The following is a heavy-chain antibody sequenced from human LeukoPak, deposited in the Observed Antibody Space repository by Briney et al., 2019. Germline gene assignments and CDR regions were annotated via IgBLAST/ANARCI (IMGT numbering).Heavy chain of an antibody. CDR2: VYYSGIT. V-gene: IGHV4-39*07. CDR3: ARGYFSSWYCNWFDP. Sequence: SETLSLTCTVSGGSISSNSYYWGWIRQPPGKGLQWIGNVYYSGITYYNSSLKSRVTMSEDTSKNQFSLNLSSVTAADTAVYYCARGYFSSWYCNWFDPWGQGTLVAVSS. CDR1: GGSISSNSYY. J-gene: IGHJ5*02. D-gene: IGHD6-13*01.